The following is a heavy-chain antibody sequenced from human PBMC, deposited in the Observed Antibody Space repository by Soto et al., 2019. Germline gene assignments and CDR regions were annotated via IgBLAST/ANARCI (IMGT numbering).Heavy chain of an antibody. D-gene: IGHD3-3*01. CDR3: AKTVYYDFWSGSSRFDY. V-gene: IGHV3-23*01. Sequence: EVQLLESGGGLVQPGGSLRLSCAASGFTFSSYAMSWVRQAPGKGLEWVSAISGSGGSTYYADSVKGRFTISRDNSKNTLYLQMNSLRAEDTAVYYCAKTVYYDFWSGSSRFDYWGQGTLVTVSS. J-gene: IGHJ4*02. CDR1: GFTFSSYA. CDR2: ISGSGGST.